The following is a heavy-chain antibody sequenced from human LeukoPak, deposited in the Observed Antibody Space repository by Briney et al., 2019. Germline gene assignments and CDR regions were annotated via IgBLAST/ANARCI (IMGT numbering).Heavy chain of an antibody. CDR1: GGSVSSGSYY. V-gene: IGHV4-61*01. CDR2: VFYSGST. CDR3: ARDPGFGEIY. Sequence: SETLSLTCTVSGGSVSSGSYYWSWTRQPPGKGLEWIGYVFYSGSTNYNPSLKSRVTISVDTSKNQFSLKLSSVTAADTAVYYCARDPGFGEIYWGQGTLVTVSS. J-gene: IGHJ4*02. D-gene: IGHD3-10*01.